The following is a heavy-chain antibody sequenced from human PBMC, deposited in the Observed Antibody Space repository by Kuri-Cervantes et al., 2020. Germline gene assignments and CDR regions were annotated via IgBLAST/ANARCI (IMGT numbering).Heavy chain of an antibody. V-gene: IGHV3-21*01. Sequence: GGSLRLSCAASGFTFSSYSMNWVRQAPGKGLEWVSSISSSSSYIYYADSVKGRFTISRDSSKNTLFLQMNSLRAEDTAVYFCAKDKNDYGEQYFDYWGQGTLVTVSS. D-gene: IGHD4-17*01. J-gene: IGHJ4*02. CDR2: ISSSSSYI. CDR3: AKDKNDYGEQYFDY. CDR1: GFTFSSYS.